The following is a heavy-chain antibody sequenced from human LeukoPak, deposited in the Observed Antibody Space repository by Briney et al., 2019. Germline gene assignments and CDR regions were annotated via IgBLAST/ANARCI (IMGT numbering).Heavy chain of an antibody. J-gene: IGHJ4*02. CDR3: ARELAGGVVTPVVDY. V-gene: IGHV5-51*01. D-gene: IGHD4-23*01. CDR2: PGDSDT. Sequence: PGDSDTRYSPSFQGQVTISADKSISTAYLQWSSLKASDTAMYYCARELAGGVVTPVVDYRGQGTLVTVSS.